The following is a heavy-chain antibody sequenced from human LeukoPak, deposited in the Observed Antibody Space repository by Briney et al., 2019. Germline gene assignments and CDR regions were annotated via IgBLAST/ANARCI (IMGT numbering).Heavy chain of an antibody. V-gene: IGHV4-34*01. D-gene: IGHD5-24*01. CDR3: ARSHVEIAFDI. CDR1: GGSFSGYY. Sequence: SSETLSLTCAVYGGSFSGYYWSWIRQPPGKGLEWIGEINHSGNTNYNPSLKSRVTISVDTSKNQFSLKLSSVTAADTAVYYCARSHVEIAFDIWGQGTMVTVSS. CDR2: INHSGNT. J-gene: IGHJ3*02.